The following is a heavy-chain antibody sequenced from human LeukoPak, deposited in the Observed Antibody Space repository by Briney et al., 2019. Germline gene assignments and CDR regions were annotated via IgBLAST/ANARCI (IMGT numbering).Heavy chain of an antibody. CDR2: IHYSGST. D-gene: IGHD3-22*01. CDR1: GGSISSYY. Sequence: SETLSLTCTVSGGSISSYYWSWIRQPPGKGLEWIGCIHYSGSTNYNPSLKSRVTISVDTSKNQFSLKLSSVTAADTAVYYFARVRDRSSYFYDLDYWGQGPLVTVSS. CDR3: ARVRDRSSYFYDLDY. J-gene: IGHJ4*02. V-gene: IGHV4-59*01.